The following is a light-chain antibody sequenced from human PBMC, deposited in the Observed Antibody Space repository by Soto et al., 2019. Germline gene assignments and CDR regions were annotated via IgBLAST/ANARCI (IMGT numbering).Light chain of an antibody. CDR2: GAS. V-gene: IGKV3-20*01. CDR3: QHYGSTVT. J-gene: IGKJ4*01. CDR1: QSVSD. Sequence: IVLTQSPGTLSLSPGERATLSCRASQSVSDLAWYRQKPGQAPRLLIYGASTRATGIPDRFSGSGSGTDFTLTITRLEPEDFAVDYCQHYGSTVTVGGGTKVDIK.